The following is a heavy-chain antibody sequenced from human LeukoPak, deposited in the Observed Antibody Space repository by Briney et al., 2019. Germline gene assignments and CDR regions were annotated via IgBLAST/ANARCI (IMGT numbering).Heavy chain of an antibody. J-gene: IGHJ4*02. Sequence: GRSLRLSCAASGLTFSSYGMHWVRQAPGKGLEWVAVMSYDGTNEYYADSVKGRFTISRDNSKNTLYLQMNSLRAEDTAVYYCVKEGITMTYYFGYWGQGTLVTVSS. CDR1: GLTFSSYG. V-gene: IGHV3-30*18. D-gene: IGHD3-22*01. CDR2: MSYDGTNE. CDR3: VKEGITMTYYFGY.